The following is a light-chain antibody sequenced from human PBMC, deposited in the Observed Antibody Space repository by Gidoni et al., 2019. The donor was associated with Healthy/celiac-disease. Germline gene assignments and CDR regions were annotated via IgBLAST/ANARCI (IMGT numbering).Light chain of an antibody. CDR2: GAS. J-gene: IGKJ2*01. V-gene: IGKV3-15*01. CDR1: QSVSSN. Sequence: EIVMTQSPATLSLSPGERATLSCRASQSVSSNLAWYQQNPGQAPRLLIYGASTRATGIPTRFSGSGSGTEFTLTISSLQSEDFVVYYCQQYNNWPLYTFGQGTKLEIK. CDR3: QQYNNWPLYT.